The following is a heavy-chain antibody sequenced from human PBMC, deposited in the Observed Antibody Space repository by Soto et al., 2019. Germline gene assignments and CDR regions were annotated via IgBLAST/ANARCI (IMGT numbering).Heavy chain of an antibody. D-gene: IGHD3-9*01. J-gene: IGHJ6*03. Sequence: SETLSLTCAVYGGSFSGYYWSWIRQPPGKGLEWIGEINHSGSTNYNPSLKSRVTISVDTSKNQFSLKLSSVTAADTAVYYCARGFYYDILTGYHQDHYYYYMDVWGKGTTVTVSS. CDR2: INHSGST. CDR3: ARGFYYDILTGYHQDHYYYYMDV. CDR1: GGSFSGYY. V-gene: IGHV4-34*01.